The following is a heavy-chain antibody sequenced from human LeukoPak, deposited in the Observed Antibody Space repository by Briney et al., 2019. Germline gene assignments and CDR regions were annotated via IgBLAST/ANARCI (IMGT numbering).Heavy chain of an antibody. CDR1: GFTFSDYY. D-gene: IGHD3-3*01. J-gene: IGHJ4*02. V-gene: IGHV3-11*04. Sequence: GGSLRLSCVASGFTFSDYYMRWIRQAPGKGLEWISYISSSGTTIYYADSVKGRFTISRDNAKNSLYLQINSLRAEDTGVYFCARTDDFWSGYSDYWGQGTLVTVSS. CDR3: ARTDDFWSGYSDY. CDR2: ISSSGTTI.